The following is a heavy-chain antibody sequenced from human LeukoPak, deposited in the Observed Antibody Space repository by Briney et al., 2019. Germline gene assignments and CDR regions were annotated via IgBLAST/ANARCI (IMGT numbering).Heavy chain of an antibody. J-gene: IGHJ4*02. V-gene: IGHV3-21*01. Sequence: GSLRLSCAASGFTFSSYSMNWVRQAPGKGLEWVSSISSSSSYIHYADSVKGRFTISRDNAKNSLYLQMNSLRAEDTAVYYCARVQGSWVSGDSGNWGQGTLVTVSS. CDR1: GFTFSSYS. CDR3: ARVQGSWVSGDSGN. D-gene: IGHD3-10*02. CDR2: ISSSSSYI.